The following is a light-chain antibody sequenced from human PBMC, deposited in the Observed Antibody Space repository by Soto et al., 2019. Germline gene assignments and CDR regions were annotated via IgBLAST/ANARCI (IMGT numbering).Light chain of an antibody. CDR2: KTT. CDR1: RTIGTN. CDR3: QQHADWPLT. J-gene: IGKJ4*01. Sequence: IVMTQSPATVSVSPGESTSLSCRASRTIGTNLGWYQQKPGQAPRLLISKTTNRATGVPARFSGSGSGTEFTLTITRLQSEDIAVYYCQQHADWPLTFRGGTKVDIK. V-gene: IGKV3-15*01.